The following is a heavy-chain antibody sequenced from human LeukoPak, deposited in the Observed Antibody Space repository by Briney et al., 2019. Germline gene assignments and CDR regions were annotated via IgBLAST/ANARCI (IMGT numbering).Heavy chain of an antibody. V-gene: IGHV3-30*02. CDR3: AKSTTVTQRGYFDY. CDR2: IRYDGSNK. CDR1: GFTFSSYG. D-gene: IGHD4-17*01. Sequence: GGSLRLSCAASGFTFSSYGMHWVRQAPGKGLEWVAFIRYDGSNKYYADSVKGRFTISRDNSKNTLYLQMNSLRAEDTAVYYCAKSTTVTQRGYFDYWGQGTLVTVSS. J-gene: IGHJ4*02.